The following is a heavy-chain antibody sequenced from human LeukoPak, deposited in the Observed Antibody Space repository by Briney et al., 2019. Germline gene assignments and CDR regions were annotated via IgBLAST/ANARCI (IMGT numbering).Heavy chain of an antibody. D-gene: IGHD6-19*01. V-gene: IGHV3-23*01. CDR2: ISGSGGST. J-gene: IGHJ3*01. CDR3: AKDSDIAVAGSDDALDV. CDR1: GFTFSNYA. Sequence: GGSLRLSCAASGFTFSNYAMSWVRQAPGKGLEWVSAISGSGGSTNYADSVKGRFTISRDNSKNTLFLQMNSLRPEDTAVYYCAKDSDIAVAGSDDALDVWGQGTMVTVSS.